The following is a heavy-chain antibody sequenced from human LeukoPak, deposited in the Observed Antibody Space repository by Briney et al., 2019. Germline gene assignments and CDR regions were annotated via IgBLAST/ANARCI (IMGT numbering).Heavy chain of an antibody. CDR3: ARGYSSGWADY. V-gene: IGHV4-59*01. J-gene: IGHJ4*02. CDR2: IYYSGST. Sequence: PSETLSLTCTVSGGSISSYYWSWIRQPPGKGLEWIGYIYYSGSTNYNPSLDSRVTISVDTSKKQFSLKLSSVTAADTAVYYCARGYSSGWADYWGQGTLVTVSS. CDR1: GGSISSYY. D-gene: IGHD6-19*01.